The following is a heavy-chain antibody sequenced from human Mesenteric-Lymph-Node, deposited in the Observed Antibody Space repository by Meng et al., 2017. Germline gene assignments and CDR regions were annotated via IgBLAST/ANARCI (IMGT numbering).Heavy chain of an antibody. V-gene: IGHV4-31*03. Sequence: QGQLQESGPGLVKPSQTLSLTCTVSGGSISSGNWWSWVRQPPGKGLEWIGSIYYSGSTYYNPSLKTRVTISVDPSKSQFSLKLSSVTAVDTAVYYCARDPTGGEDHQRVWGQGTLVTVSS. CDR3: ARDPTGGEDHQRV. CDR2: IYYSGST. D-gene: IGHD1-14*01. J-gene: IGHJ4*02. CDR1: GGSISSGNW.